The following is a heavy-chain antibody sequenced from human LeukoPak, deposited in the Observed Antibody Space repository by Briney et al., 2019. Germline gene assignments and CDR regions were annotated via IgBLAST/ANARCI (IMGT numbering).Heavy chain of an antibody. CDR2: INPNSGGT. CDR3: ARATRYCSGGSCYGDAFDI. CDR1: GYTFTGYY. V-gene: IGHV1-2*02. J-gene: IGHJ3*02. Sequence: ASVKVSCKASGYTFTGYYMHWVRQAPGQGLEWMGWINPNSGGTNYAQKFQGRVAMTRDTSISTAYMELSRLRSDDTAVYYCARATRYCSGGSCYGDAFDIWGQGTMVTVSS. D-gene: IGHD2-15*01.